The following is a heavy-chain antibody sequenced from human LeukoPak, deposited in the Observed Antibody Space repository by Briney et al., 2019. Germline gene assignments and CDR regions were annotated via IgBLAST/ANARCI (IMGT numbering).Heavy chain of an antibody. Sequence: GGSLRLSCAASGFTFSSYAMSWVRQAPGKGLEWVSAISGSGGSTYYADSVKGRFTISRDNSKNTLYLQMNSLRAEDTAVCYCAKDCSGGSCYGYWGQGTLVTVSS. D-gene: IGHD2-15*01. CDR3: AKDCSGGSCYGY. V-gene: IGHV3-23*01. J-gene: IGHJ4*02. CDR2: ISGSGGST. CDR1: GFTFSSYA.